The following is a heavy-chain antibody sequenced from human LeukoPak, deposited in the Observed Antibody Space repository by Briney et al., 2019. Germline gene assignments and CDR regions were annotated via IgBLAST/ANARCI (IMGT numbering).Heavy chain of an antibody. CDR1: GGSFSGYY. D-gene: IGHD1-14*01. CDR2: INHSGST. Sequence: PSETLSLTCAVYGGSFSGYYWSWIRQPPGKGLEWIGEINHSGSTNYNPSLRSRVTISGDTSKNQVSLGLSSVTAADTAVYYCARGSLPGYYFDYWGQGTLVTVSS. CDR3: ARGSLPGYYFDY. V-gene: IGHV4-34*01. J-gene: IGHJ4*02.